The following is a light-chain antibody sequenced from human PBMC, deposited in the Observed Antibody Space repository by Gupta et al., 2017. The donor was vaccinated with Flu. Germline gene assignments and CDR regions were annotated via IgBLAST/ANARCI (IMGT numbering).Light chain of an antibody. CDR3: AAWEDCLDGYV. CDR2: DDD. V-gene: IGLV1-36*01. Sequence: HSVLTHPPSVSEPPRQPCTMSCSGSTSKIGKNAVNWYQQFPGTAPRLLIYDDDLLPSGVSDRFSGSKSGTSASLAISGLQSEDEAGYSCAAWEDCLDGYVFGIGTKMTVL. J-gene: IGLJ1*01. CDR1: TSKIGKNA.